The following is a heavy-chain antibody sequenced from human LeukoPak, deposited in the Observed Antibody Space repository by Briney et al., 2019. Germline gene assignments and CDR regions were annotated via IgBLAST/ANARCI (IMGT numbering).Heavy chain of an antibody. J-gene: IGHJ3*02. CDR3: SCGYSGYDTLGAFDI. V-gene: IGHV4-4*02. Sequence: PSGTLSLTCAVSGGSISSNNWWSWVRQPPGKGLEWIGEIYHSGSTNYNPSLQSRVTISVDKSKNQFSLELSSLTAADTAIYYCSCGYSGYDTLGAFDIWGQGTMVSVSS. CDR2: IYHSGST. D-gene: IGHD5-12*01. CDR1: GGSISSNNW.